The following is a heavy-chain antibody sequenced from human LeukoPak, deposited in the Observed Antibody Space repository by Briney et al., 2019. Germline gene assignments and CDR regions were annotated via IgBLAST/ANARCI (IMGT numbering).Heavy chain of an antibody. V-gene: IGHV4-4*02. CDR2: IYHSGST. CDR3: ARDHYYDFWSGYGV. J-gene: IGHJ4*02. Sequence: PSETLSLTCAVSGGSISSSNWWSWVRQPPGKGLEWIGEIYHSGSTNYNPSLKSRVTISVDKSKNQFSLKLSSVTAADTAVYYCARDHYYDFWSGYGVWGQGTLVTVSS. D-gene: IGHD3-3*01. CDR1: GGSISSSNW.